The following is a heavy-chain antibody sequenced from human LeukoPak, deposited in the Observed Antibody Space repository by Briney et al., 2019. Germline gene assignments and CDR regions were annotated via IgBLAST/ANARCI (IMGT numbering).Heavy chain of an antibody. V-gene: IGHV4-59*12. CDR2: IHYSGSA. Sequence: PSETLSLTCTVSNGPINTFQWSWIRQPPGKGLEWIGNIHYSGSANYNPSLKSRVIISVDTSKNQFSLKLSSVTAADTAVYYCAREGKITMVRGVIRYYYMDVWGKGTTVTISS. J-gene: IGHJ6*03. CDR3: AREGKITMVRGVIRYYYMDV. CDR1: NGPINTFQ. D-gene: IGHD3-10*01.